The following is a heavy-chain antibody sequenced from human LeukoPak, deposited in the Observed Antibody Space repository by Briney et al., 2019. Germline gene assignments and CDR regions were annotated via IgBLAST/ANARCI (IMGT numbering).Heavy chain of an antibody. Sequence: ASVKVSCTASGGTFSSYAISWVRQAPGQGLEWMGGIIPIFGTANYAQKFQGRVTITADESTSTAYMELSSLRSEDTAVYYCASRLSYGPPYDVYWGKGTLSPSPQ. V-gene: IGHV1-69*13. CDR3: ASRLSYGPPYDVY. J-gene: IGHJ4*02. D-gene: IGHD3-10*01. CDR1: GGTFSSYA. CDR2: IIPIFGTA.